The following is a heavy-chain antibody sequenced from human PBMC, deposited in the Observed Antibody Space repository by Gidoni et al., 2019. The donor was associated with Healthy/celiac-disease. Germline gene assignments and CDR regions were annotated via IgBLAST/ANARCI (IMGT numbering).Heavy chain of an antibody. CDR3: ARGLDSSGYYYGDY. V-gene: IGHV3-48*02. D-gene: IGHD3-22*01. J-gene: IGHJ4*02. CDR1: GCTFSSYS. Sequence: EVQLGESGGGLVQPGGSLRLSCAASGCTFSSYSMNGVRQAPGKGLELVSYISSSSSTIYYADSVKGRFTISRDNAKNSLYLQMNSLRDEDTAVYYCARGLDSSGYYYGDYWGQGTLVTVSS. CDR2: ISSSSSTI.